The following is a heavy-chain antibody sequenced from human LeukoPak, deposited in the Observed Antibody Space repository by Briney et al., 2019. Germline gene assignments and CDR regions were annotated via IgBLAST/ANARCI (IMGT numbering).Heavy chain of an antibody. CDR3: ARVYYYGSGRRFDP. CDR2: INHSGST. V-gene: IGHV4-34*01. D-gene: IGHD3-10*01. CDR1: GFTFSSYS. Sequence: GSLRLSCAASGFTFSSYSMNWARQPPGKGLEWIGEINHSGSTNYNPSLKSRVTISVDTSKNQFSLKLSSVTAADTAVYYCARVYYYGSGRRFDPWGQGTLVTVSS. J-gene: IGHJ5*02.